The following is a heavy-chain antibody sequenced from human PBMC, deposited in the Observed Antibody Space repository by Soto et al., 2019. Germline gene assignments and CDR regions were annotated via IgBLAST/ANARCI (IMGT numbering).Heavy chain of an antibody. CDR3: ARLYCSSVSCYNDY. D-gene: IGHD2-2*01. CDR1: GFPVSYGYY. CDR2: IYQSGKT. V-gene: IGHV4-38-2*01. J-gene: IGHJ4*02. Sequence: SETLSLTCGVSGFPVSYGYYRGWIRQPPGKGLEWLGSIYQSGKTYYNPPLKSRLTLPMDTSKNEFSVRLRSVTAADTAVYFCARLYCSSVSCYNDYWGPGVQVTVSS.